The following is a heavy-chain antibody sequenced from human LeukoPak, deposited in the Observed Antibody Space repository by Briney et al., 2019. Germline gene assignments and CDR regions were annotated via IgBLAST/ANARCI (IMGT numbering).Heavy chain of an antibody. D-gene: IGHD3-22*01. V-gene: IGHV3-30*18. CDR3: AKDLFYYDKGGFDY. CDR2: MSYDGSNK. J-gene: IGHJ4*02. Sequence: GRSLRLSCAVSGFTFSSYGLHWVRQAPDKGLEWVAFMSYDGSNKFYGDSVKGRFTISRDNSKNTLYLQMNSLRTEDTAVYYCAKDLFYYDKGGFDYWGQGTLVTVSS. CDR1: GFTFSSYG.